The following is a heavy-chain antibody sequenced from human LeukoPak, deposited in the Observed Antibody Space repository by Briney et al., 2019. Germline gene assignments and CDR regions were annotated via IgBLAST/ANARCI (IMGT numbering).Heavy chain of an antibody. Sequence: ASVKVSCKASGYTFTSYGISWVRQATGQGLEWMGWMNPNSGNTGYAQKFQGRVTMTRNTSISTAYMELSSLRSEDTAVYYCARGRGKVVPAAKGNWFDPWGQGTLVTVSS. CDR1: GYTFTSYG. V-gene: IGHV1-8*02. CDR2: MNPNSGNT. D-gene: IGHD2-2*01. CDR3: ARGRGKVVPAAKGNWFDP. J-gene: IGHJ5*02.